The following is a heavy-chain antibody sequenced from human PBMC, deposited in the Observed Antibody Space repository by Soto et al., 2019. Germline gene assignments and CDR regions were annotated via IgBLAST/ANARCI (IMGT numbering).Heavy chain of an antibody. Sequence: ASVKVSCKASGYTFTSYGISWVRQAPGQGLEWLGWISAYNGNTNYAQKLQGRVTMTTDTSTGTAYMERRSLRSDDTTVYDCAGDQGGYYYDSSGYQAGDAFDIWGQGTMVTVSS. J-gene: IGHJ3*02. CDR3: AGDQGGYYYDSSGYQAGDAFDI. CDR2: ISAYNGNT. D-gene: IGHD3-22*01. V-gene: IGHV1-18*01. CDR1: GYTFTSYG.